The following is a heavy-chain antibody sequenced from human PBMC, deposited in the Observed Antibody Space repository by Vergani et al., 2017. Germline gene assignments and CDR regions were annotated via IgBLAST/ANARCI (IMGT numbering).Heavy chain of an antibody. CDR3: ARDGWELLDYFYYMDV. Sequence: QVQLVESGGGVVQPGGSLRLSCAASGFTFSSYGMHWVRQAPGKGLEWVAFIRYDGNNKYYADSVKGRFTISRDNSKNTLNLQMNRLRAEDTAVYYCARDGWELLDYFYYMDVWGKGTTVTVSS. J-gene: IGHJ6*03. V-gene: IGHV3-30*02. CDR2: IRYDGNNK. CDR1: GFTFSSYG. D-gene: IGHD1-26*01.